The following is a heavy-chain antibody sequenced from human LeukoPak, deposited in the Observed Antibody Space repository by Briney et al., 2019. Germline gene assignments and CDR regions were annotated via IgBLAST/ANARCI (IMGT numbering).Heavy chain of an antibody. V-gene: IGHV4-31*03. CDR2: IYYNGST. J-gene: IGHJ4*02. CDR3: AREWMVAATLDY. CDR1: GGSISSGGYY. D-gene: IGHD2-15*01. Sequence: SETLSLTCTVSGGSISSGGYYWSWIRQHPGKGLEWIGYIYYNGSTYYNPSLKSRVTISVDTSKNQFSLKLSSVTAADTAVYYCAREWMVAATLDYWGQGTLVTVSS.